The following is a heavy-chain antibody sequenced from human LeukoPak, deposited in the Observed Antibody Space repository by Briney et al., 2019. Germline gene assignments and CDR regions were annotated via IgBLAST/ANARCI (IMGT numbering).Heavy chain of an antibody. J-gene: IGHJ6*02. Sequence: GGSLRLSCAASGFTFNNYAMNWVRQAPGKGLEWVSGIGGSGANTYYADSVKGRFTISRDNSKNTLYLQINSLRAEDTAVYYCAKEEWLVLSRYGMDVWGQGTTVTVSS. CDR3: AKEEWLVLSRYGMDV. V-gene: IGHV3-23*01. CDR1: GFTFNNYA. D-gene: IGHD6-19*01. CDR2: IGGSGANT.